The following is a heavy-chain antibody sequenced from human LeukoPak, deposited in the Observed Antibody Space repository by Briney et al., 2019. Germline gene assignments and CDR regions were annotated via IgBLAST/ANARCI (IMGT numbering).Heavy chain of an antibody. V-gene: IGHV3-7*05. CDR3: ARDFARYSYGSDYYGMDV. D-gene: IGHD5-18*01. CDR2: IKQEGSEK. J-gene: IGHJ6*02. CDR1: GFTSSSYW. Sequence: GGSLRLSCAASGFTSSSYWMSWVRQARGKGLEWVANIKQEGSEKYYVDSVKGRFTISRDNAKNSLYLQMNSLRAEDTAVYYCARDFARYSYGSDYYGMDVWGQGTTVTVSS.